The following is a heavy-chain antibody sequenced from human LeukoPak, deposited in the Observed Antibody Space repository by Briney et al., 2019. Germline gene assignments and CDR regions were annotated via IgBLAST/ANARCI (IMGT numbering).Heavy chain of an antibody. V-gene: IGHV1-2*02. D-gene: IGHD3-3*01. CDR1: GYTFTGYY. CDR3: ARDGGDFWSGYYYYFDY. CDR2: INPNSGGT. Sequence: ASVKVSCKAPGYTFTGYYMHWVRQAPGQGLEWMGWINPNSGGTNYAQKFQGRVTMTRDTSISTAYMELSRLRSDDTAVYYCARDGGDFWSGYYYYFDYWGQGTLVTVSS. J-gene: IGHJ4*02.